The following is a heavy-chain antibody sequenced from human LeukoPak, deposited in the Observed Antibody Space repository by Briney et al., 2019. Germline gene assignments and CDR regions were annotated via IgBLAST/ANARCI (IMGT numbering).Heavy chain of an antibody. J-gene: IGHJ5*02. Sequence: PSESLSLTCSVSASSISSGYYWGWIRQPPGKGLEWIGSIFHSGSTYHNPSIKGRVTISVDTSKHSLSLRLTSVIATATAVYYCAREIAFGDNLSYRSGCFDPWGQGTLVTVSS. V-gene: IGHV4-38-2*02. D-gene: IGHD3-16*01. CDR2: IFHSGST. CDR1: ASSISSGYY. CDR3: AREIAFGDNLSYRSGCFDP.